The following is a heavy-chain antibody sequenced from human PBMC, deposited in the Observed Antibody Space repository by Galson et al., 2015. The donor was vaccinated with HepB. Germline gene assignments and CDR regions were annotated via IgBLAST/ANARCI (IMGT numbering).Heavy chain of an antibody. V-gene: IGHV3-23*01. D-gene: IGHD2-2*01. Sequence: SLRLSCAASGFPFSDYPMNWVRQAPGRGLEWVSGISESGVIIYYADSVKGRFTLSRDNSENTLYLQMNSLRVDTTAVYYCAKSGCTRCWPGGWFCSRGPGTLDTVFS. CDR2: ISESGVII. CDR1: GFPFSDYP. CDR3: AKSGCTRCWPGGWFCS. J-gene: IGHJ5*01.